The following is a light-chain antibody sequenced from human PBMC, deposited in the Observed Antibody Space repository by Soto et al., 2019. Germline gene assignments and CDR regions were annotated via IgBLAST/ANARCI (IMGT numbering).Light chain of an antibody. J-gene: IGKJ4*01. CDR2: DSS. CDR1: HSIANS. Sequence: DVQLTQSSSSLSASVGDRVIITCQASHSIANSLNWFQQKPGKAPELLISDSSHLEARVPSRFSGSTSGTDFTLTISNLQPEDFATYYCQQYEDLPLTFGGGTKVDLK. CDR3: QQYEDLPLT. V-gene: IGKV1-33*01.